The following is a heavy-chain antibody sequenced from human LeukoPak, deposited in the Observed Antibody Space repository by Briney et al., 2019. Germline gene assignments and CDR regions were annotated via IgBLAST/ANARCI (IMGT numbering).Heavy chain of an antibody. D-gene: IGHD6-19*01. V-gene: IGHV3-23*01. CDR3: AKSLGGWYSDAFDI. Sequence: GGSLRLSCAGSGFTNYALRWVGRAPGRGRDGVSAFSGSGGSTYYADSVKGRFTISRDNSKNTLYLQMNSLRAEDTAVYYCAKSLGGWYSDAFDIWGQGTMVTVSS. J-gene: IGHJ3*02. CDR1: GFTNYA. CDR2: FSGSGGST.